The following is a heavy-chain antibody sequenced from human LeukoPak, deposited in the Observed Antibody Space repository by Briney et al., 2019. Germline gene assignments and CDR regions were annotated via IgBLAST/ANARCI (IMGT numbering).Heavy chain of an antibody. CDR1: GFTFSSYG. D-gene: IGHD6-19*01. J-gene: IGHJ3*02. Sequence: PGRSLRLSCAASGFTFSSYGMHWVRQAPGKGLEWVAVISYDGSNKYYADSVKGRFTISRDNSKNTLYLQMSSLRAEDTAAYYCAKDSGQWLPHDAFDIWGQGTMVTVSS. V-gene: IGHV3-30*18. CDR3: AKDSGQWLPHDAFDI. CDR2: ISYDGSNK.